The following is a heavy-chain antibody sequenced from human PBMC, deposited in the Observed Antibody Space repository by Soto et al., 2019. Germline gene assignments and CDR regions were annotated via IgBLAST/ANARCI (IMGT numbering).Heavy chain of an antibody. D-gene: IGHD3-16*02. V-gene: IGHV3-7*01. J-gene: IGHJ6*02. CDR2: IRQDGSEK. CDR3: ARDLYGSGELSDYSYFGMDV. CDR1: GFTFSSNW. Sequence: GGSLRLSCVGSGFTFSSNWMTWVRQAPGKGLEWVGNIRQDGSEKNYVASVKGRFTISRDNAKNSLYLQMNSLRAEDTAVYYCARDLYGSGELSDYSYFGMDVWGQGTTVTVSS.